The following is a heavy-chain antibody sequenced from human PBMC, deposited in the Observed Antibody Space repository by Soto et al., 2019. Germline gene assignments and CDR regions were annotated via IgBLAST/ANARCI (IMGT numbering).Heavy chain of an antibody. CDR3: ASDGPVVPAVDS. CDR1: GFTVSDYY. V-gene: IGHV3-11*01. Sequence: QVQLVESGGGLVKPGGSLRLSCAASGFTVSDYYMSWIRQAPGKGLEWVSYISSSGTIYYADAVKGRFTISRDNAKKSLYLQMNSLRAEDTAVYYCASDGPVVPAVDSWGQGTLVTVSS. J-gene: IGHJ4*02. D-gene: IGHD2-15*01. CDR2: ISSSGTI.